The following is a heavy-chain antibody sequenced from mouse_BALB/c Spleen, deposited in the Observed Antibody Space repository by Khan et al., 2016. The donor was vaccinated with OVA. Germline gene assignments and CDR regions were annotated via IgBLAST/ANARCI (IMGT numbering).Heavy chain of an antibody. V-gene: IGHV1S56*01. CDR3: ARAGYGSFAF. D-gene: IGHD2-2*01. CDR2: IFPGNVSP. Sequence: QVQLQQSGPELVKPGASVRISCKASGYIFTSYYIHWVKQRPGQGLDWIGWIFPGNVSPEYNERFKDKATLTADTSSSTAYMQLSSLTSEDSAVYFCARAGYGSFAFWGQGTLVTVSA. CDR1: GYIFTSYY. J-gene: IGHJ3*01.